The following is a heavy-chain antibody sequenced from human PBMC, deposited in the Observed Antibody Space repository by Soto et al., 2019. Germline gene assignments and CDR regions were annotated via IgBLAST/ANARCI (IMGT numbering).Heavy chain of an antibody. CDR3: ARDSRSKRSTTIFVVVNTYYYYYGIHV. CDR1: GGSISSYY. CDR2: IYYSGST. V-gene: IGHV4-59*12. D-gene: IGHD3-3*01. Sequence: SETLSLTCTVSGGSISSYYWSWIRQPPGKGLEWIGYIYYSGSTNYSPSLKSRVTISVDTSKNQFSLKLSSVTAADTAVYYCARDSRSKRSTTIFVVVNTYYYYYGIHVCGQGPTVTVS. J-gene: IGHJ6*02.